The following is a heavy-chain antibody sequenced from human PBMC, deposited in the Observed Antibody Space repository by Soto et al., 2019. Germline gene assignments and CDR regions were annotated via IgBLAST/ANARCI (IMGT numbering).Heavy chain of an antibody. Sequence: GGSLRLSCAASGFTFSNAWMNWVRQAPGKGLEWVGRIKSKTDGGTTDYAAPVKGRFTISRDDSKNTLYLQMNSLKTEDTAVYYCTTAQVPAAIRDPTDYYYGMDVWGQGTTVTVSS. CDR3: TTAQVPAAIRDPTDYYYGMDV. V-gene: IGHV3-15*07. CDR2: IKSKTDGGTT. CDR1: GFTFSNAW. D-gene: IGHD2-2*01. J-gene: IGHJ6*02.